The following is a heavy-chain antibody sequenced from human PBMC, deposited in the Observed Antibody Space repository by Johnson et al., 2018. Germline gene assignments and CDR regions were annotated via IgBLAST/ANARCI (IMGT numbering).Heavy chain of an antibody. D-gene: IGHD2-2*01. J-gene: IGHJ3*02. Sequence: VQLVESGGGVVQPGRSLRLSCAASGFTFSSYGMHWIRQAPGKGLEWVSYISSSGSTIYYADSVKGRFTISRDNAKNSLYLQMNSLRAEDTAVYYCARVMDTRGYCSITSCYPGGDAFDIWGQGTMVTVSS. CDR1: GFTFSSYG. CDR2: ISSSGSTI. V-gene: IGHV3-48*04. CDR3: ARVMDTRGYCSITSCYPGGDAFDI.